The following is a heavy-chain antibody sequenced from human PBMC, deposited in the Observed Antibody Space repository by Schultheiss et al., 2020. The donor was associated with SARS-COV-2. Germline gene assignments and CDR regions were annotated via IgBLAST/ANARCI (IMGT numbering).Heavy chain of an antibody. V-gene: IGHV4-34*10. CDR3: ARFEFPRFDS. Sequence: ESLKISCAASGFTFSGYYWTWIRQPPGKGLEWIGEINETGGTNYNPSLKSRITMSVDTSKKQFSLTLRSVTAADTAVYYCARFEFPRFDSWGQGSLVTVSS. CDR2: INETGGT. J-gene: IGHJ5*01. CDR1: GFTFSGYY. D-gene: IGHD3-10*01.